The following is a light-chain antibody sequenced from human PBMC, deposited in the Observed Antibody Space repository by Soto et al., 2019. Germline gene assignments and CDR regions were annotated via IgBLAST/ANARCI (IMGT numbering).Light chain of an antibody. CDR3: QQYYNWPPRVT. J-gene: IGKJ5*01. V-gene: IGKV3-15*01. Sequence: EIVMTQSPATLSVSPGERATLSCRASQSVSSNFAWYQQKPGQAPRLLIYGASTRASGLPARFSGSGSGTEFTLTISSLQSEDFAVYYCQQYYNWPPRVTFGQGTRLEN. CDR2: GAS. CDR1: QSVSSN.